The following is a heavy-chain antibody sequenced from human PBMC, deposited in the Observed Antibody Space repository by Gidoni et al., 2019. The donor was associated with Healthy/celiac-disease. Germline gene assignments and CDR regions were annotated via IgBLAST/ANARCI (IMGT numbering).Heavy chain of an antibody. CDR1: GFTFSSYG. CDR3: AKVGGTAFDY. V-gene: IGHV3-30*18. CDR2: ISYDGSNK. Sequence: QVQLVESGGGVVQPGRSLSLSCEASGFTFSSYGVHWVRQAPGKGLEWVAVISYDGSNKYYADSVKGRFTISRDNSKNTLYLQMNSLRAEDTAVYYCAKVGGTAFDYWGQGTLVTVSS. J-gene: IGHJ4*02.